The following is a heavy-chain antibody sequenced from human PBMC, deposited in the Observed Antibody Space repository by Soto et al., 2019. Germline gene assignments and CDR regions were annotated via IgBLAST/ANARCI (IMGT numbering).Heavy chain of an antibody. CDR3: ARHRRGNSEDGFDI. CDR1: GGSISSDSYF. J-gene: IGHJ3*02. D-gene: IGHD4-4*01. V-gene: IGHV4-39*01. Sequence: QLQLQESGPGLVKPSETLSLTCTVSGGSISSDSYFWGWIRQPPGKGLEWIGTMFHRGSTYYNPSLKSRVSISVDTPKNQLSLQLSSVTATDTAVYYCARHRRGNSEDGFDIWGQGTMVTVSS. CDR2: MFHRGST.